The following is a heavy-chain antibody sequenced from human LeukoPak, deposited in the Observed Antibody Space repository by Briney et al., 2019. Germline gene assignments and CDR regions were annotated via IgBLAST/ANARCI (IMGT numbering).Heavy chain of an antibody. CDR3: AKVARDGSGTYYYPFDY. CDR1: GFTFSSYG. J-gene: IGHJ4*02. Sequence: GGSLRLSCAASGFTFSSYGMHWVRQAPGKGLEWVAVTSYDGSYKYYADSVKGRFTISRDNSKNTLYLQMNSLRVEDTAVYHCAKVARDGSGTYYYPFDYWGQGTLVTVSS. D-gene: IGHD3-10*01. CDR2: TSYDGSYK. V-gene: IGHV3-30*18.